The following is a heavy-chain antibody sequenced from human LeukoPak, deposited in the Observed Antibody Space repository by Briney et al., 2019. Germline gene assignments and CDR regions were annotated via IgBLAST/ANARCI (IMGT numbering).Heavy chain of an antibody. V-gene: IGHV3-23*01. CDR1: GFTFSYA. CDR2: IGTIPGIT. Sequence: GGSLRLSCAASGFTFSYAMSWVRQAPGKGPEWVSVIGTIPGITYYTESVKGRFTISRDNSKNTVYLQMNNLGADDTALYYCAKAADTNYFRYGDYWGQGTLVTVSS. D-gene: IGHD1-7*01. CDR3: AKAADTNYFRYGDY. J-gene: IGHJ4*02.